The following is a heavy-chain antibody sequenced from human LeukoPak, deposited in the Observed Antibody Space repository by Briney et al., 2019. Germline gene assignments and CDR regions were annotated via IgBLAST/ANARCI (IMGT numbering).Heavy chain of an antibody. CDR3: ARRSYYSDSFGYPFYFDY. Sequence: SSETLSLTCTVSGDSISSSSFYWGWIRQPPGKALEWIGSIFYSGSTYYNTPLKSRVTISVDTSKNQFSLRLSSVTAADTAVYYCARRSYYSDSFGYPFYFDYWGQGTLVTVSS. D-gene: IGHD3-22*01. V-gene: IGHV4-39*01. CDR2: IFYSGST. J-gene: IGHJ4*02. CDR1: GDSISSSSFY.